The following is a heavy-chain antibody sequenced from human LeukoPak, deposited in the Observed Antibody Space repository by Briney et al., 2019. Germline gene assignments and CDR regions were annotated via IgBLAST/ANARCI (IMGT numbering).Heavy chain of an antibody. CDR1: GYTFTSYA. CDR3: ARDLGIVATIGDY. J-gene: IGHJ4*02. Sequence: ASVKVSCKASGYTFTSYAMHWVRQAPGQRLEWMGWINAGNGNTKYSQKFQGRVTITRDTSASTAYMELSSLRSEDTAVYYCARDLGIVATIGDYWGQGTLVTVSS. V-gene: IGHV1-3*01. D-gene: IGHD5-12*01. CDR2: INAGNGNT.